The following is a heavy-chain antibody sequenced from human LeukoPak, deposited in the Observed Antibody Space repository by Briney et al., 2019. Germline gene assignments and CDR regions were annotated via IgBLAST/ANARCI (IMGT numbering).Heavy chain of an antibody. J-gene: IGHJ4*02. CDR3: ARDYYGGNSGVPDY. Sequence: ASVKVSCKASGYTFTGYYMHWVRQAPGQGPEWMGWINPNSGGTNYAQKFQGRVTMTRDTSISTAYMELSRLRSDDTAVYYCARDYYGGNSGVPDYWGQGTLVTVSS. V-gene: IGHV1-2*02. CDR1: GYTFTGYY. CDR2: INPNSGGT. D-gene: IGHD4-23*01.